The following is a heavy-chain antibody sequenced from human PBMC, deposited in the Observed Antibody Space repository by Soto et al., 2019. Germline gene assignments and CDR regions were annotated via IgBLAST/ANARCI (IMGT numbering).Heavy chain of an antibody. Sequence: SVKVSCKASGFTFTSPAVQWVRQARGQRLEWIGWIVVGSGNTNYAQKFQERVTITRDMSTSTAYMELSSLRSEDTAVYYCAAEGVADTAMVLDAFDIWGQGTMVTVSS. V-gene: IGHV1-58*01. CDR3: AAEGVADTAMVLDAFDI. J-gene: IGHJ3*02. CDR1: GFTFTSPA. D-gene: IGHD5-18*01. CDR2: IVVGSGNT.